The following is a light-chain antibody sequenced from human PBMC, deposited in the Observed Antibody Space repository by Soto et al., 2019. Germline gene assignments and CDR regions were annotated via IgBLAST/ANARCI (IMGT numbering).Light chain of an antibody. V-gene: IGLV2-14*01. CDR2: EVN. Sequence: QSALTQPASVSGSPGQSITISCSGTSSDVGAYNYVSWHQQHPGKAPKLMIFEVNNRPSGVSNRFSGSKSGNTASLTISDLQAEDEADYYCSSYTSSSTVLFGGGTKLTVL. CDR3: SSYTSSSTVL. J-gene: IGLJ2*01. CDR1: SSDVGAYNY.